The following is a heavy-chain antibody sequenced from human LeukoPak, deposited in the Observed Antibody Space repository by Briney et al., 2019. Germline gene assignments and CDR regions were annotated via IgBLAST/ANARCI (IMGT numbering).Heavy chain of an antibody. D-gene: IGHD6-19*01. J-gene: IGHJ4*02. CDR3: AREGPYSGLDY. CDR1: GFXVSSNY. CDR2: IYSGGST. V-gene: IGHV3-53*04. Sequence: GGSLRLSCAASGFXVSSNYMSWVXQAPGXXXXWVSVIYSGGSTYYADSVKGRFTISRHNSKNTLYLQMNSLRAEDTAVYYCAREGPYSGLDYWGQGTLVTVSS.